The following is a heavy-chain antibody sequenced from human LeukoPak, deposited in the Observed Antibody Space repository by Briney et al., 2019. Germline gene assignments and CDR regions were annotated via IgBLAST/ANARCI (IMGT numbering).Heavy chain of an antibody. CDR1: GFTFKDYA. V-gene: IGHV3-9*01. Sequence: GRSLRLSCAASGFTFKDYAMHWVRQAPGKGLEWVSGISWNSGSIGYADSVKGRFTISRDNAKNTLYLQMNSLRAEDTAVYYCARARLHNYYYYYGMDVWGQGTTVTVSS. CDR3: ARARLHNYYYYYGMDV. J-gene: IGHJ6*02. CDR2: ISWNSGSI. D-gene: IGHD6-25*01.